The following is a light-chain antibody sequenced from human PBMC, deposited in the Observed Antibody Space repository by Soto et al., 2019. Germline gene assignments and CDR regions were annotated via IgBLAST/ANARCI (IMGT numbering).Light chain of an antibody. Sequence: DIVLTYSPESLAVSLGETATISCKSSQSIHDSITWYQQRPGQPPRLLIYRSSTRDFGVPDRFTGAGSGTDFTLTISSLQPEDSATYYCQQTNSFPLTFGGGTKVDIK. CDR2: RSS. J-gene: IGKJ4*01. V-gene: IGKV4-1*01. CDR3: QQTNSFPLT. CDR1: QSIHDS.